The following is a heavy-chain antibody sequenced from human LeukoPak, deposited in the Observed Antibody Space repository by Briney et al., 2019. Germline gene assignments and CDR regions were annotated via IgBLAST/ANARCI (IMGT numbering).Heavy chain of an antibody. D-gene: IGHD6-13*01. CDR1: GGSISSYY. J-gene: IGHJ4*02. Sequence: SETLSLTCTVSGGSISSYYWSWIRQPAGKGLEWIGRIYTSGSTNYNPSLKSRVTMSVGTSKNQFSLKLSSVAAADTAVYYCASTGYSSSWYEGQIDYWGQGTLVTVSS. CDR3: ASTGYSSSWYEGQIDY. V-gene: IGHV4-4*07. CDR2: IYTSGST.